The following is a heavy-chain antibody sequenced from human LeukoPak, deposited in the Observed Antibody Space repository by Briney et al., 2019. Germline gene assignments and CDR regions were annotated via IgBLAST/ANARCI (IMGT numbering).Heavy chain of an antibody. J-gene: IGHJ4*02. V-gene: IGHV3-23*01. D-gene: IGHD6-13*01. CDR1: GFTHRSYA. Sequence: GGSLRLSCAATGFTHRSYAMSWARQAPGKGLEGVSAISGSGGRTYYADSVRGRFTLSRDNSKNTLYLQMNSLRAEDTAVYYCAMTAGYWGQGTLVTVSS. CDR2: ISGSGGRT. CDR3: AMTAGY.